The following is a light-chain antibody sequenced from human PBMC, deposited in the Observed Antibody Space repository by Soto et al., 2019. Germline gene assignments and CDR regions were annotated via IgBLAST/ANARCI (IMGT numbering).Light chain of an antibody. CDR2: AAS. Sequence: EIVMTQSPATLSVSPGERATLPCRASQSVSSYLAWYQQKPGQAPRLLIYAASSRATGSPDRFSGSGSGTDFTLTISRLEPEDFAVYYCQQYGASPRTFGQGTRLEI. J-gene: IGKJ5*01. CDR3: QQYGASPRT. V-gene: IGKV3-20*01. CDR1: QSVSSY.